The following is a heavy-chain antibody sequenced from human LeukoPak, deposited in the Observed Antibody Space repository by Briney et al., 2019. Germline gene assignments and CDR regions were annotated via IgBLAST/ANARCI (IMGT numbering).Heavy chain of an antibody. D-gene: IGHD3-10*01. CDR1: GYSISSGYS. V-gene: IGHV4-38-2*02. J-gene: IGHJ5*02. CDR3: AREEVFNWFDP. CDR2: IYHSGST. Sequence: SETLSLTCAGSGYSISSGYSWGWIRQPPGKGLEWIGSIYHSGSTYYNPSLKSRVTISVDTSKNQFSLKLSSVTAADTAVYYCAREEVFNWFDPWGQGTLVTVSS.